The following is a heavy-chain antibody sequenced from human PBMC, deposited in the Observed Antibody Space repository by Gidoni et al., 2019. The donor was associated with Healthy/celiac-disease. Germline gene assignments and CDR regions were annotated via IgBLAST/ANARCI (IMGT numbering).Heavy chain of an antibody. CDR1: GFTFSGSA. Sequence: EVQLVESGGGLVQPGGSLKLSCAASGFTFSGSAMHWVRQASGKGLEWVGRIRSKANSYATAYAASVKGRFTISRDDSKNTAYLQMNSLKTEDTAVYYCTRRSVGALWAFDIWGQGTMVTVSS. CDR2: IRSKANSYAT. CDR3: TRRSVGALWAFDI. J-gene: IGHJ3*02. V-gene: IGHV3-73*01. D-gene: IGHD1-26*01.